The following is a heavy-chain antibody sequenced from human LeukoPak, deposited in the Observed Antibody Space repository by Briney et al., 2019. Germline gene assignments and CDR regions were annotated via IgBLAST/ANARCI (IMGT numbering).Heavy chain of an antibody. D-gene: IGHD3-22*01. J-gene: IGHJ3*02. CDR3: ARDSEPVVYYDSSGYLDAFDI. CDR2: ISSSSSYT. Sequence: GGSLRLSCAASGCTFIDYYMIWMRQAPPKGLEWVSYISSSSSYTNYADSVKGRFTISRDNAKNSLYLQMNSLRAEDTAVYYCARDSEPVVYYDSSGYLDAFDIWGQGTMVTVSS. V-gene: IGHV3-11*05. CDR1: GCTFIDYY.